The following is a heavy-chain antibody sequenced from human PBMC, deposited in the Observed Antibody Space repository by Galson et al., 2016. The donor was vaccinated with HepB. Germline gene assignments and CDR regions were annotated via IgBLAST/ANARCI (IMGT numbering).Heavy chain of an antibody. Sequence: SLRLSCAASGFTFNDYGMHWVRQAPGKGLEWVAVIWGDGSNRYYGDSVRGRFTISRDNARKTLYLQMDHLRPEDTAVYFCARDGVPNYDFWTGFYYFDHWGQGNLVTVSS. J-gene: IGHJ4*02. V-gene: IGHV3-33*01. CDR3: ARDGVPNYDFWTGFYYFDH. CDR2: IWGDGSNR. D-gene: IGHD3-3*01. CDR1: GFTFNDYG.